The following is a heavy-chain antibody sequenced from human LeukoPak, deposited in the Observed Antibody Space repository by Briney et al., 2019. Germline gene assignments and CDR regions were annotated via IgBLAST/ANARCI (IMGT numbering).Heavy chain of an antibody. Sequence: PSETLSLTCTVSGGSISSSSYYWGWIRQPPGKGLEWIGSIYYSGSTYYNPSLKSRVTTSMDSYKNQFSLRLKSVTAADTAVFYCARDEPSMLRSYFAYWGQGMLVTVSS. J-gene: IGHJ4*02. V-gene: IGHV4-39*07. CDR3: ARDEPSMLRSYFAY. CDR2: IYYSGST. D-gene: IGHD3-16*01. CDR1: GGSISSSSYY.